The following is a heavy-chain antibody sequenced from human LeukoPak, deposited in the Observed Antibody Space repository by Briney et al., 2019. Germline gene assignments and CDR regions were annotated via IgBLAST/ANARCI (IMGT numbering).Heavy chain of an antibody. Sequence: GASVKVSCKASGYTFTTYGISWVRQAPGQGLEWMGWISAYNGNTNYAQKLQGRVTMTTDTSTSTAYMELRSLRFDDTAVYYCARALAAAGLFDYWGQGTLVTVSS. CDR3: ARALAAAGLFDY. CDR1: GYTFTTYG. CDR2: ISAYNGNT. V-gene: IGHV1-18*01. D-gene: IGHD6-13*01. J-gene: IGHJ4*02.